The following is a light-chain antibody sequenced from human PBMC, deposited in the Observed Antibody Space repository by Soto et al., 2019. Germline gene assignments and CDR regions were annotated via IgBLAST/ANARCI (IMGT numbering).Light chain of an antibody. V-gene: IGKV3-15*01. Sequence: THSPPTLSWSPGERGTLSCRAIPSVASYLAWYQQKPGQAPRIPIYVASTRATGIPARFSGSGYGTACTLNISSLQAEDFAVYYSQQYHNWTTYGATFGTGTKEDIK. CDR2: VAS. CDR3: QQYHNWTTYGAT. J-gene: IGKJ3*01. CDR1: PSVASY.